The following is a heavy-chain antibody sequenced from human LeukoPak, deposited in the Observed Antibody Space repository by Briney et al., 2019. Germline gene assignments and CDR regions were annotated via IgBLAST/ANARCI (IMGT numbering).Heavy chain of an antibody. CDR3: ARAKYLPGYSSGWLDY. CDR2: INPNSGGT. CDR1: GYTFTGYY. J-gene: IGHJ4*02. Sequence: ASVKVSCKASGYTFTGYYMHWVRQAPGQGLEWMGWINPNSGGTNYAQKFQGRVTMTRDTSISTAYMELSRLRSDDTAVYYCARAKYLPGYSSGWLDYWGQGTLVTVPS. V-gene: IGHV1-2*02. D-gene: IGHD6-19*01.